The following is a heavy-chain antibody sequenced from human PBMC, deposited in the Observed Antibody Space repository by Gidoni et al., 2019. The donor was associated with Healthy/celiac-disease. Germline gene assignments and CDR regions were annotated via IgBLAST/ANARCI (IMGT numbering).Heavy chain of an antibody. J-gene: IGHJ3*02. CDR1: GFTFSSYG. V-gene: IGHV3-30*18. CDR2: MSYDGSNK. D-gene: IGHD2-21*02. CDR3: ANLLVTPDAFDI. Sequence: QVQLVESGGGVVQPGRSLRLSCAASGFTFSSYGMHWVRQAPGKGLEWVAVMSYDGSNKYYADSVKGRFTISRDNSKNTLYLQMNSLRAEDTAVYYCANLLVTPDAFDIWGQGTMVTVSS.